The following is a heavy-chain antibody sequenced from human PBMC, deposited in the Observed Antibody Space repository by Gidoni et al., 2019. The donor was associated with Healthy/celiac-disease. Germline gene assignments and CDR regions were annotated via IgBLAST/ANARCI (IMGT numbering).Heavy chain of an antibody. D-gene: IGHD6-19*01. J-gene: IGHJ4*02. Sequence: QVQLVESGGGVVQPGRSLRLSCAASGFTCSSYGMHWVRQAPGKGLEWVAVIWYDGSNKYYADSVKGRFTISRDNSKNTLYLQMNSLRAEDTAVYYCAREASVAAEIDYWGQGTLVTVSS. V-gene: IGHV3-33*01. CDR3: AREASVAAEIDY. CDR2: IWYDGSNK. CDR1: GFTCSSYG.